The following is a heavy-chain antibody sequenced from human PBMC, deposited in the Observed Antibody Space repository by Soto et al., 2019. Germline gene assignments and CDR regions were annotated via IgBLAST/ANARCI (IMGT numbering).Heavy chain of an antibody. J-gene: IGHJ6*02. CDR1: GFTLNTYS. CDR3: ARVAIASGGVIAVTYALDV. CDR2: ITSSGSTT. V-gene: IGHV3-48*02. Sequence: PGGSLRLSCEVSGFTLNTYSMNWVRQAPGKGLEWVSFITSSGSTTYYADSVKGRFTVSRDNVKNSFFLQMNSLRDEDTAVYYCARVAIASGGVIAVTYALDVWGQGTTVTVSS. D-gene: IGHD3-16*02.